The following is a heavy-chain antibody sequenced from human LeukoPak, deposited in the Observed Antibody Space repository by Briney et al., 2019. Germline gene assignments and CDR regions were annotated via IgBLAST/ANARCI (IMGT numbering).Heavy chain of an antibody. D-gene: IGHD3-16*01. CDR1: GGSFSGYY. Sequence: PSETLSLTRAVYGGSFSGYYWSWIRQPPGKGLEWIGEINHSGSTNYNPSLKSRVTISVDTSKNQFSLKLSSVTAADTAVYYCARTDYDLDYWGQGTLVTVSS. CDR2: INHSGST. J-gene: IGHJ4*02. CDR3: ARTDYDLDY. V-gene: IGHV4-34*01.